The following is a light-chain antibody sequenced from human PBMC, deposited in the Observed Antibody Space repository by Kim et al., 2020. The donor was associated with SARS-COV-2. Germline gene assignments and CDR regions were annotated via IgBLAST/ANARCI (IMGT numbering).Light chain of an antibody. CDR2: VAS. CDR1: QNIKSY. Sequence: DIQMTQSPSSLSASVGDRVTISCRASQNIKSYLNWYQQKPGKAPNLLIFVASTLQSGVPSRFSGSGSGTEFTLTINSLQPEDFATYFCQQTYSTPPTTFGQGTRLEIK. J-gene: IGKJ5*01. V-gene: IGKV1-39*01. CDR3: QQTYSTPPTT.